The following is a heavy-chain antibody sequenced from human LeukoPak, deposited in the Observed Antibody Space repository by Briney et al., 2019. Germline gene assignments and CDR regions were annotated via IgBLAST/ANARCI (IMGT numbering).Heavy chain of an antibody. D-gene: IGHD6-19*01. CDR1: GFTFSSYG. Sequence: GGSLRLSCAASGFTFSSYGMHWVRQAPGKGLEWVAIIWYDGSNNYYADSVKDRFTISRDNSKNTLSLQMNSLRAEDTAVYYCARDSIAVAGCFDSWGQGTLVTVSS. CDR3: ARDSIAVAGCFDS. CDR2: IWYDGSNN. V-gene: IGHV3-33*01. J-gene: IGHJ4*02.